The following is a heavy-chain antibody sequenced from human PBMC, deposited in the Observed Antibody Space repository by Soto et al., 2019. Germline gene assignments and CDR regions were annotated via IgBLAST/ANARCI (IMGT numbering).Heavy chain of an antibody. CDR2: INPNRGGT. CDR1: GYTFSDYY. D-gene: IGHD5-12*01. J-gene: IGHJ6*03. V-gene: IGHV1-2*04. Sequence: QVQLVQSGAEVKKPGASVKVSCKASGYTFSDYYIHWMRQAPGQGLEWMGWINPNRGGTKYAHKFQGWVTMTRDTSSKTADMELSRLTSDETAVYYWARESGGATATLDYYYFYMDVWGKGTTGTVS. CDR3: ARESGGATATLDYYYFYMDV.